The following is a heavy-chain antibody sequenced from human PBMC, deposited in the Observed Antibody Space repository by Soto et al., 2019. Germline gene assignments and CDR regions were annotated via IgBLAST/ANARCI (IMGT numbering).Heavy chain of an antibody. V-gene: IGHV4-30-4*01. CDR2: IYYSGST. CDR3: ASSSPKYYYYYGMDV. CDR1: GGSISSGDYY. J-gene: IGHJ6*02. Sequence: QVQLQESGPGLVKPSQTLSLTCTVSGGSISSGDYYWSWIRQPPGKGLEWIGYIYYSGSTYYNPSLKSRVTISVDTSKNQFSLKLSSVTAADTAVYYCASSSPKYYYYYGMDVWGQGTTVTASS. D-gene: IGHD2-2*01.